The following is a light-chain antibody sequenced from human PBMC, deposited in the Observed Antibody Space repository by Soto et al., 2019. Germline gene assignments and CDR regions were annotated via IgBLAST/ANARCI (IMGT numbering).Light chain of an antibody. Sequence: QSALTQPASVSGSPGQSITISCTGTSSDVGGYNYVSWYQQHPGKAPKLMIYDVSNRPSGVSNRFAGSKSGNTASLTISGLQADDQDYGPCSWYTISSALNVVFPGATKVTVL. CDR1: SSDVGGYNY. J-gene: IGLJ2*01. CDR3: SWYTISSALNVV. V-gene: IGLV2-14*01. CDR2: DVS.